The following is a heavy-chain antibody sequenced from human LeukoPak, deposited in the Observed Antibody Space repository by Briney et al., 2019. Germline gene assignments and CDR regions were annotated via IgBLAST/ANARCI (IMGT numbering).Heavy chain of an antibody. D-gene: IGHD1-26*01. V-gene: IGHV1-69*05. J-gene: IGHJ3*02. Sequence: ASVKVSCEASGGTFSSYAISWVRQAPGQGLEWMGGIIPIFGTANYAQKFQGRVTITTDESTSTAYMELSSLRSEDTAVYYCARAWVPRGGGAFDIWGQGTMVTVSS. CDR1: GGTFSSYA. CDR2: IIPIFGTA. CDR3: ARAWVPRGGGAFDI.